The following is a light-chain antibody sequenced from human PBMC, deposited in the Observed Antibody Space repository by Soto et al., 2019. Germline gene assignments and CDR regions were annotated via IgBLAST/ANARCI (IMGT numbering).Light chain of an antibody. CDR3: SSYTRGTLYV. CDR2: DVA. CDR1: SADVGTSNF. V-gene: IGLV2-14*03. Sequence: QSALTQPASVSGSPGQSITISCTGISADVGTSNFVSWYQHHPGKAPRLILYDVANRPSGVSNRFSGSKSGDTASLTISGLQADDEADYYCSSYTRGTLYVFGTGTKVTVL. J-gene: IGLJ1*01.